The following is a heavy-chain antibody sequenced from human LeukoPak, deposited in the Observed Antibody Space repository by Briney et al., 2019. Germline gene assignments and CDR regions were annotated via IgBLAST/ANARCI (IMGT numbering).Heavy chain of an antibody. CDR2: ISGSGAAT. CDR3: AKSVSPVNFYFLDY. J-gene: IGHJ4*02. CDR1: GFTFSSYA. Sequence: PGGSLRLSCAASGFTFSSYAMTWVRQAPGKGLEWVSAISGSGAATYYADSVRGRFTFSRDNPKNTLYLQMNSLRAEDTAVYYCAKSVSPVNFYFLDYWGQGTLVTVSS. D-gene: IGHD2/OR15-2a*01. V-gene: IGHV3-23*01.